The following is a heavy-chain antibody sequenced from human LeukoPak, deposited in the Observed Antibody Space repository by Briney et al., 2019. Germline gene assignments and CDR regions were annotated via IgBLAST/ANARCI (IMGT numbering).Heavy chain of an antibody. Sequence: GGSLRLSCAASGFIVSNNYMSWVRQAPGKGLEWVSGISGSDGRTYYADSEKGRFTISRDNSKKTLYLQMNSLRAEDTALYYCAKKGGIAVAGTIYYYYAMDXXXQGTTVTVSS. CDR1: GFIVSNNY. CDR2: ISGSDGRT. CDR3: AKKGGIAVAGTIYYYYAMDX. V-gene: IGHV3-23*01. D-gene: IGHD6-13*01. J-gene: IGHJ6*01.